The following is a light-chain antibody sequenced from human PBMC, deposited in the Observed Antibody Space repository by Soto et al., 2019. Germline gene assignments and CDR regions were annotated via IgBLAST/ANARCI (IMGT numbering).Light chain of an antibody. Sequence: QSVLTQPPSASGTPGQRVTISCSGSDSDIGSNTVNRYQHLPGTAPRLLIYSDYQRPSGVPDRFSGSKSGTSASLAISGLQSEDEADYYCATWDDSLIAYVFGTGTKLTVL. V-gene: IGLV1-44*01. CDR2: SDY. CDR1: DSDIGSNT. J-gene: IGLJ1*01. CDR3: ATWDDSLIAYV.